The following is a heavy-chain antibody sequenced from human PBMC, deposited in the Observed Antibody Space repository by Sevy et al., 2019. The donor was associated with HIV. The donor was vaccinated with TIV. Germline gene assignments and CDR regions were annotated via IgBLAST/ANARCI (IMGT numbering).Heavy chain of an antibody. Sequence: GGSLRLSCAASGFTFSSYEMNWVRQAPGKALEWVSYISSSGSTIYYADSVKGRFTISRDNAKNSLYLQMNSLRAEDTAVYYCARDDRGYSGYDRGNFDYWGQGTLVTVSS. CDR3: ARDDRGYSGYDRGNFDY. CDR1: GFTFSSYE. D-gene: IGHD5-12*01. J-gene: IGHJ4*02. V-gene: IGHV3-48*03. CDR2: ISSSGSTI.